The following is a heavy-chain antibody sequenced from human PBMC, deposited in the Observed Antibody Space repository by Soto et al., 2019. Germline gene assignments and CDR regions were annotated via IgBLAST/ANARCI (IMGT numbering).Heavy chain of an antibody. CDR1: GFTFSNYG. Sequence: QVQLVESGGGVVQPGRSLRLSCVASGFTFSNYGMHWVRQAPGKGLEWVALVSYNGRKEYYADSVKGRFSISRDNSKNTLYVQMNTLRDEDTAVYYCAKYSLRGEVPAALNFDYWGRGTLVTVSS. D-gene: IGHD2-2*01. J-gene: IGHJ4*02. CDR3: AKYSLRGEVPAALNFDY. CDR2: VSYNGRKE. V-gene: IGHV3-30*18.